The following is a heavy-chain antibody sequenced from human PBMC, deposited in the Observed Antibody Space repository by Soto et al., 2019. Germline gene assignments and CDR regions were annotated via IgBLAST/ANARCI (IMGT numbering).Heavy chain of an antibody. D-gene: IGHD6-19*01. V-gene: IGHV3-73*01. Sequence: PGGSLRFSCAASGFTFSGSAMHWVRQASGKGLEWVGRIRSKANSYATAYAASVKGRFTISRDDSKNTAYLQMNSLKTEDTAVYYCTRHASAFSSGWYVFDYWGQGTLVTVSS. CDR1: GFTFSGSA. J-gene: IGHJ4*02. CDR2: IRSKANSYAT. CDR3: TRHASAFSSGWYVFDY.